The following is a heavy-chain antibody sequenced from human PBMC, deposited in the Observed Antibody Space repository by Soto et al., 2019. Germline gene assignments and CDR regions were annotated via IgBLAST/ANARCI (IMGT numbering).Heavy chain of an antibody. CDR2: INPSGGST. CDR3: ARDSDILTGYYAPGGY. Sequence: ASVKVSCKASGYTFTSYYMHWVRQAPGQGLEWMGKINPSGGSTSYAQKFQGRVTMTRDTSTSTVYMELSSLRSEDTAVYYCARDSDILTGYYAPGGYWGQGTLVTVSS. V-gene: IGHV1-46*01. CDR1: GYTFTSYY. D-gene: IGHD3-9*01. J-gene: IGHJ4*02.